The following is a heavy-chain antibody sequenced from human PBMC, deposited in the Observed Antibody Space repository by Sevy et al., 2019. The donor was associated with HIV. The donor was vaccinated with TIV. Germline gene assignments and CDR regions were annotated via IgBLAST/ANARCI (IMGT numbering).Heavy chain of an antibody. CDR2: IIPILGTV. CDR1: GGTFSSYG. Sequence: ASVKVSCKASGGTFSSYGISWVRQAPGQGLEWMGGIIPILGTVNYAQKFQGRVTITADESTKTAYMELRGLGSEDTAVYYCARGGGNGWYYFDYWGQETLVTVSS. D-gene: IGHD6-19*01. CDR3: ARGGGNGWYYFDY. V-gene: IGHV1-69*13. J-gene: IGHJ4*02.